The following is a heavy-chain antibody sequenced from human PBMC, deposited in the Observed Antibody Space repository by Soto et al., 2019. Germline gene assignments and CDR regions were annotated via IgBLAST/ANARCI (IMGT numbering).Heavy chain of an antibody. Sequence: ASVKVSCKASGYSFTSYGISWLRQAPGQGPEWMGWISGHNGNTNYAQKFQGRVTITADESTSTAYMELSSLRSEDTAVYYCARDRGAYYYDSSGPRPENWFDPWGQGTLVTVSS. CDR3: ARDRGAYYYDSSGPRPENWFDP. CDR2: ISGHNGNT. D-gene: IGHD3-22*01. CDR1: GYSFTSYG. J-gene: IGHJ5*02. V-gene: IGHV1-18*04.